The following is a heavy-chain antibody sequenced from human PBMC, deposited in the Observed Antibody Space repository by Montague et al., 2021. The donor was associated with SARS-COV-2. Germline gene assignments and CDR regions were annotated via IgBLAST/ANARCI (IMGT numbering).Heavy chain of an antibody. Sequence: SETLSLTCTVYGVVELRCRSEGHTSELESLAEFVCRLLLGGNNNYNPSLESRVTMSVDTSKNQFSLRLNSVSAADTAVYYCARAQVTSFGVLIMLPAAGAVDVWGQGTTVTVSS. CDR1: GVVELRCR. D-gene: IGHD3-3*01. V-gene: IGHV4-34*12. CDR2: LLGGNN. J-gene: IGHJ3*01. CDR3: ARAQVTSFGVLIMLPAAGAVDV.